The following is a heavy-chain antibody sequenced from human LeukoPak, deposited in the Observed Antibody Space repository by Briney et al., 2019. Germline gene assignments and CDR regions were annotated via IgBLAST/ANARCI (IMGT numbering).Heavy chain of an antibody. CDR1: GGSFSGYY. CDR3: AVGEWVGSGYDTYYYGMDV. CDR2: INHSGST. D-gene: IGHD5-12*01. V-gene: IGHV4-34*01. Sequence: SETLSLTCAVYGGSFSGYYWSWIRQPPGKGLEWIGVINHSGSTNYNPSLKSRVTISVDTSKNQFSLKLSSVTAADTAVYYCAVGEWVGSGYDTYYYGMDVWGQGTTVTVSS. J-gene: IGHJ6*02.